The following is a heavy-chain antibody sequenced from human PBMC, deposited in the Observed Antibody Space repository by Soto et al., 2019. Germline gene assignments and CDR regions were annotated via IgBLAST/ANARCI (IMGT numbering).Heavy chain of an antibody. V-gene: IGHV1-18*01. D-gene: IGHD3-3*01. Sequence: ASVKVSCKASGYTFTSYGISWVRQAPGQGLEWMGWISAYNGNTNYAQKLQGRVTMTTDTSTSTVYMELSSLRSEDTAVYYCATGGDFWSGYYNWFDPWGQGTLVTVSS. CDR3: ATGGDFWSGYYNWFDP. J-gene: IGHJ5*02. CDR1: GYTFTSYG. CDR2: ISAYNGNT.